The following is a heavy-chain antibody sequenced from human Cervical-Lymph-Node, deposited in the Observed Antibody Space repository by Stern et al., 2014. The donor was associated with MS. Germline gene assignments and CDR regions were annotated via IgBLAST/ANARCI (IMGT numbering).Heavy chain of an antibody. CDR2: IKEDGSET. D-gene: IGHD2-15*01. J-gene: IGHJ5*02. V-gene: IGHV3-7*01. CDR1: GFTFSRYW. Sequence: EVHLVESGGGLVQPGGSLRLSCAASGFTFSRYWMNWVRPAPGKGLEWVANIKEDGSETYYVDSVKGRFTISRDNAKNSLYLQMNSLRAEDTAVYYCARGSDTWGQGTLVTVSS. CDR3: ARGSDT.